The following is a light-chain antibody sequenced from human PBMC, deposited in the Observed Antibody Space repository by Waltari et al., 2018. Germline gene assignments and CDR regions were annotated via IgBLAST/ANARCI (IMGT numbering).Light chain of an antibody. CDR2: DAS. J-gene: IGKJ3*01. CDR3: QQRSNWLFT. CDR1: QSVSSY. V-gene: IGKV3-11*01. Sequence: EIVLTQSPATLPLSPGERATLSCRASQSVSSYLAWYQQKPGQAPRLLIYDASNRATGIPARFSGSGSGTDFTLTISSLEPEDFAVYYCQQRSNWLFTFGPGTKVDIK.